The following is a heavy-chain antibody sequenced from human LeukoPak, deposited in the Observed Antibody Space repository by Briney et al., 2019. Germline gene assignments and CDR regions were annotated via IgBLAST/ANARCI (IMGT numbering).Heavy chain of an antibody. CDR2: MNPNSGNT. V-gene: IGHV1-8*01. D-gene: IGHD3-22*01. CDR3: ARYYYDSSGYDFDY. Sequence: ASVKVSCKASGYTFTSYDINWVRQAPGQGLEWMGWMNPNSGNTGYAQKFQGRVTITADKSTSTAYMELSSLRSEDTAVYYCARYYYDSSGYDFDYWGQGTLVTVSS. J-gene: IGHJ4*02. CDR1: GYTFTSYD.